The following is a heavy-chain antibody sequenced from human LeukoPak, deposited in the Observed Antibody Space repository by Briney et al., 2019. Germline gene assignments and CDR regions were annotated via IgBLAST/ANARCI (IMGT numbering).Heavy chain of an antibody. V-gene: IGHV4-34*01. J-gene: IGHJ4*02. CDR1: GGSFSGYY. CDR2: INHSGST. Sequence: SETLSLTCAVYGGSFSGYYWSWIRQPPGKGLEWIGEINHSGSTNYNPSLKSRVTISVGTSKNQFSLKLSSVTAADTAVYYCARRNGVVRKNFDYWGQGTLVTVSS. CDR3: ARRNGVVRKNFDY. D-gene: IGHD3-10*01.